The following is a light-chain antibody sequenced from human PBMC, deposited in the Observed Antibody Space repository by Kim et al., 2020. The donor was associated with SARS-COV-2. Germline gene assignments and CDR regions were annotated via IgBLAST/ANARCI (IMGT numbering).Light chain of an antibody. Sequence: VSPGERATLSCRASQSVSSNLAWYQQKPGQAPRLLIYGASTRATGIPARFSGSGSGTEFTLTISSLQSEDFAVYYCQQYNNWPPGTFGPGTKVDIK. V-gene: IGKV3-15*01. CDR1: QSVSSN. J-gene: IGKJ3*01. CDR3: QQYNNWPPGT. CDR2: GAS.